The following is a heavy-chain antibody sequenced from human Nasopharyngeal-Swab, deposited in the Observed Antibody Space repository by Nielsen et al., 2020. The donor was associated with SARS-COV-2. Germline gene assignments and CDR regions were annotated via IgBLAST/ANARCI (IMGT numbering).Heavy chain of an antibody. D-gene: IGHD3-3*01. CDR2: IRSKANSYAT. Sequence: GESLKISCAASRFTFSASAMHWVRQASGQGLEWVGRIRSKANSYATAYAASVKGRFTISGDDSKNTAYLQMNSLKTEDTAVYYCTRESPSYYDFWSATDYWGQGTLVTVSS. V-gene: IGHV3-73*01. CDR1: RFTFSASA. J-gene: IGHJ4*02. CDR3: TRESPSYYDFWSATDY.